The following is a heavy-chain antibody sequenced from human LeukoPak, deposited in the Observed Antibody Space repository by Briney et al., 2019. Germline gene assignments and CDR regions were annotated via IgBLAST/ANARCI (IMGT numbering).Heavy chain of an antibody. D-gene: IGHD3-10*01. J-gene: IGHJ3*02. V-gene: IGHV3-23*01. CDR2: ISGSGGST. CDR1: GFTFSSYA. CDR3: ARAMVLWFRELFGDAFDI. Sequence: GGSLRLPCAASGFTFSSYAMSWVRQAPGKGLEWVSAISGSGGSTYYADSVKGRFTISRDNAKNSLYLQMNSLRAEDTAVYYCARAMVLWFRELFGDAFDIWGQGTMVTVSS.